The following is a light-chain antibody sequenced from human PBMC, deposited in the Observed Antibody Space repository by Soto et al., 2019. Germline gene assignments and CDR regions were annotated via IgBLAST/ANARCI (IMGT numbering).Light chain of an antibody. J-gene: IGLJ2*01. CDR2: STN. CDR3: VLYMGGGIVL. V-gene: IGLV8-61*01. CDR1: SGSVSTSYY. Sequence: QAVVTQEPSFSVSPGGTVTLTCGLRSGSVSTSYYPSWYQQTPGQAPRTLIYSTNARSSGVPDRFSGSILGDKAALTITGPQADDESDYYCVLYMGGGIVLFGGGTKLTVL.